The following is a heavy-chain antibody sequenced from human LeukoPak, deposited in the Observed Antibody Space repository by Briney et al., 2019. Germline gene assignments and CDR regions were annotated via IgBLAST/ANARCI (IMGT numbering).Heavy chain of an antibody. V-gene: IGHV3-23*01. CDR3: TKDPNGDYVGAFDP. D-gene: IGHD4-17*01. Sequence: GGSLRLSCAASGFTFSSFAMTWVRQAPGKGLEWVSSITGGHYPTYNTDSVKGRFTISRDNSKNTLYLQMNSLRADDTAVYYCTKDPNGDYVGAFDPWDQGPRSPSPQ. CDR2: ITGGHYPT. J-gene: IGHJ5*02. CDR1: GFTFSSFA.